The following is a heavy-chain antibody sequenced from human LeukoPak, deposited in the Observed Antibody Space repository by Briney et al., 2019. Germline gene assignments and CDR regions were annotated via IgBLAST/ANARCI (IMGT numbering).Heavy chain of an antibody. V-gene: IGHV3-23*01. CDR3: AKGALYGSGSYYTAFDI. D-gene: IGHD3-10*01. CDR2: ITSSGDRM. CDR1: GFTFGGYA. J-gene: IGHJ3*02. Sequence: PGGSLRLSCAASGFTFGGYAMTWVRQAPEQGLEWVSTITSSGDRMFYADSVKGRFTISRDNSKNTLYLQVNSLRAGDTALYYCAKGALYGSGSYYTAFDIWGQGTMVTVSS.